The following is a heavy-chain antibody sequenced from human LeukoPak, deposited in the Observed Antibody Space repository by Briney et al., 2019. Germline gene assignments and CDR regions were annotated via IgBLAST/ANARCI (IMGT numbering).Heavy chain of an antibody. D-gene: IGHD1-14*01. CDR3: ARHVGGQPRGRSRFDP. V-gene: IGHV4-39*01. J-gene: IGHJ5*02. CDR2: IYYSGST. CDR1: GGSISSSSYY. Sequence: PSETLSLTCTVSGGSISSSSYYWGWIRQPPGKGLEWIGSIYYSGSTYYNPSLKSRVTISVDTSKNQFSLKLSSVTAADTAVYYCARHVGGQPRGRSRFDPWGQGTLVTVSS.